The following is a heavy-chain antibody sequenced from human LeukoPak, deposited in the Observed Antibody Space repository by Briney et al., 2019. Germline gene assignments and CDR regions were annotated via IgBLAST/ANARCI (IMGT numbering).Heavy chain of an antibody. Sequence: ASVKVSCKASGYTFTSYDINWVRQAAGQGLEWMGWMNPNSGNTGYAQKFQGRVTMTRNTSISTAYMELSSLRSEDTAVYYCARAYCGGDCSYHYYYGMDVWGQGTTVTLSS. CDR2: MNPNSGNT. D-gene: IGHD2-21*02. J-gene: IGHJ6*02. CDR1: GYTFTSYD. CDR3: ARAYCGGDCSYHYYYGMDV. V-gene: IGHV1-8*01.